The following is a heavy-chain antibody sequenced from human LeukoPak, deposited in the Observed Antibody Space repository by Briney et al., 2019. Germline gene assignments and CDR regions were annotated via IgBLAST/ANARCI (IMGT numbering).Heavy chain of an antibody. J-gene: IGHJ5*02. D-gene: IGHD4-17*01. Sequence: SETLSLTCTVSGGAMNNYYWSWIRQAPGKGLEWIGYISDSGSTNYNPSLRSRVTISVDTSKNQFSLKLSSVTAADTALYYCARYDYGDCWFDPWGQGTLVTVSS. V-gene: IGHV4-59*01. CDR3: ARYDYGDCWFDP. CDR2: ISDSGST. CDR1: GGAMNNYY.